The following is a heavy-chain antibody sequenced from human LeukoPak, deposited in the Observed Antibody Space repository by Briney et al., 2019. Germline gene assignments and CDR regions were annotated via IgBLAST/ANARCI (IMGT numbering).Heavy chain of an antibody. D-gene: IGHD2-21*02. V-gene: IGHV3-23*01. CDR2: IIGSGGTT. CDR3: ARELRLAYCGGDCYSRPFDY. J-gene: IGHJ4*02. Sequence: GGSLRLSCEASGFTFSNYAMSWVRQAPGKGLEWVSTIIGSGGTTYYADSVKGRFTISRDNSKNTLYLQMNSLRAEDTAVYYCARELRLAYCGGDCYSRPFDYWGQGTLVTVSS. CDR1: GFTFSNYA.